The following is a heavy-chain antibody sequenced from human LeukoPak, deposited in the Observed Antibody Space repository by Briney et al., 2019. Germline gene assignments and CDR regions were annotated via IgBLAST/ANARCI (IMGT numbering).Heavy chain of an antibody. J-gene: IGHJ4*02. Sequence: GGSLRLSCAASGFTFSSYGMHWVRQAPGKGLEWVAFIRYDGSNKYYADSVKGRFTISRDNSKNTLYLQMNSLRAEDTAVYYCAKDRSFDSSGYSYFDYWGQGTLVTVSS. CDR1: GFTFSSYG. V-gene: IGHV3-30*02. CDR3: AKDRSFDSSGYSYFDY. D-gene: IGHD3-22*01. CDR2: IRYDGSNK.